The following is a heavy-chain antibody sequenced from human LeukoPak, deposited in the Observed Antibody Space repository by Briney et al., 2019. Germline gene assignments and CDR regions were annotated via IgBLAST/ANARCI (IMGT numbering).Heavy chain of an antibody. CDR2: FDPEAGET. V-gene: IGHV1-24*01. J-gene: IGHJ4*02. Sequence: ASVKVSCKVSGYTLTKLSMHWVRQAPGKGLEWMGGFDPEAGETIYARKFQGRVSMTEDTSIDTAYMELSSLRSEDTAVYYCATGLGGFPLPPDYWGQGTLVTVSS. CDR3: ATGLGGFPLPPDY. D-gene: IGHD3-16*01. CDR1: GYTLTKLS.